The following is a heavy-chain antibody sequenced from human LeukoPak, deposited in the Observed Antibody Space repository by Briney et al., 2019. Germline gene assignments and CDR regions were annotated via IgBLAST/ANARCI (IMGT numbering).Heavy chain of an antibody. CDR3: PRSQLLYVDWFAP. V-gene: IGHV4-30-4*08. J-gene: IGHJ5*02. CDR1: GGSISSGDYY. Sequence: SQTLSLTCTVSGGSISSGDYYWSWIRQPPGKGLEWIGYIYYSGSTYYNPSLKSRVTISVDTSKNQFSLKLSSVTSADPAVYYWPRSQLLYVDWFAPWGKGPRVTVPS. CDR2: IYYSGST. D-gene: IGHD2-2*02.